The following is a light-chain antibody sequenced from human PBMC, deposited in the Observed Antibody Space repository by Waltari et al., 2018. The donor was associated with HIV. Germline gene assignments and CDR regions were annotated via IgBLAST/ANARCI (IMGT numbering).Light chain of an antibody. V-gene: IGLV1-47*01. CDR3: AAWDDNLGGRWL. Sequence: QSVLTQPPSASGTPGQRVTTSCSGSSSTIGSNYVHWYQQLPGKPPKLLIYRNKQRPSGVPDRFSGSKSGTSASLAIRGLRSEDEGDYYCAAWDDNLGGRWLFGGGTRLTVL. J-gene: IGLJ3*02. CDR2: RNK. CDR1: SSTIGSNY.